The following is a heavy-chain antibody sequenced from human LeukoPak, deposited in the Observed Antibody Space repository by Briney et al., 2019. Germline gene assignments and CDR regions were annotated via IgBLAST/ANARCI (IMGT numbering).Heavy chain of an antibody. CDR1: GGSISSGSYY. CDR2: IYTSGST. V-gene: IGHV4-61*02. J-gene: IGHJ4*02. D-gene: IGHD3-22*01. Sequence: PSETLSLTYTVSGGSISSGSYYWSWIRQPAGKGLEWIGRIYTSGSTNYNPSLKSRVTISVDTSKNQFSLKLSSVTAADTAVYYCAGVYYDSSGYYQHDYWGQGTLVTVSS. CDR3: AGVYYDSSGYYQHDY.